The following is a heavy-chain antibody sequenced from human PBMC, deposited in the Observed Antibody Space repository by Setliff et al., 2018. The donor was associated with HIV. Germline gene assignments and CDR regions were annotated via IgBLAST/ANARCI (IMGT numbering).Heavy chain of an antibody. CDR1: GFTFSRSG. Sequence: GGSLRLSCAASGFTFSRSGMHWVRQAPGKGLEWVSTIYSDGSTYHADSVKGRFTLSRDTSKNTLSLQMNTLRPEDTAVYFCARVRLYNSALDYWGQGTLVTVS. CDR3: ARVRLYNSALDY. D-gene: IGHD3-22*01. J-gene: IGHJ4*02. V-gene: IGHV3-NL1*01. CDR2: IYSDGST.